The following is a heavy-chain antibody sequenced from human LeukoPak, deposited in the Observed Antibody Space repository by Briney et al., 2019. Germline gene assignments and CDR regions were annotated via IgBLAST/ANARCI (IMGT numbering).Heavy chain of an antibody. CDR3: ARDRIAAAGTNVY. V-gene: IGHV3-21*01. J-gene: IGHJ4*02. Sequence: GGSLRLSCAASGFTFSSYAMRWVRQAPGKGLEWVSSICSSSSYIYYADSVKWRFTISRDNAKNSLYLQMNSLRAEDTAVYYCARDRIAAAGTNVYWGQGTLVTVSS. D-gene: IGHD6-13*01. CDR2: ICSSSSYI. CDR1: GFTFSSYA.